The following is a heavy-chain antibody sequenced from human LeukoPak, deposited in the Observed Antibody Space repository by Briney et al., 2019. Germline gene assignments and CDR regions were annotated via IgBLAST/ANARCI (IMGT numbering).Heavy chain of an antibody. CDR2: MYITGNT. J-gene: IGHJ2*01. V-gene: IGHV4-4*07. D-gene: IGHD6-19*01. CDR3: ARDSSASSPWYFDL. Sequence: SETLSLTCTVSGGSISSYYMSWIRQPAGKGLEWIGRMYITGNTNYNPSLKSRVTMSLDTSKNHFSLKLSSVTAADTAVYYCARDSSASSPWYFDLWGHGTLVTVSS. CDR1: GGSISSYY.